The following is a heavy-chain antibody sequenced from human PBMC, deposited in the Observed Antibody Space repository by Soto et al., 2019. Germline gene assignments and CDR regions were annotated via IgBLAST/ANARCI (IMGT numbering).Heavy chain of an antibody. CDR3: AREGFVVVTQMRYFDH. CDR2: ISPLNGNT. D-gene: IGHD2-21*02. J-gene: IGHJ4*02. CDR1: GYTFANYH. Sequence: ASVKVSWRASGYTFANYHIHWVRQAPGQGLEWMGIISPLNGNTDYPQKLRGRVTLTRDTSTTTVYMELSSLTSDDTALYYCAREGFVVVTQMRYFDHWGQGTLVTVSS. V-gene: IGHV1-46*01.